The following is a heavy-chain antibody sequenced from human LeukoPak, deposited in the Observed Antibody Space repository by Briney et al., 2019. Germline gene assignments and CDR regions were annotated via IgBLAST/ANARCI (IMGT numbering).Heavy chain of an antibody. Sequence: SETLSLTCTVSGGSISSDDYYWTLIRQPPGKGLEWIGYIFNSGSTYYNPSLKSRVTISLDTSKNQFSLKLSSMTAADTAVYYCARSLGGYWAFDIWGQGTMVTVSS. J-gene: IGHJ3*02. V-gene: IGHV4-30-4*01. CDR1: GGSISSDDYY. CDR2: IFNSGST. CDR3: ARSLGGYWAFDI. D-gene: IGHD3-10*01.